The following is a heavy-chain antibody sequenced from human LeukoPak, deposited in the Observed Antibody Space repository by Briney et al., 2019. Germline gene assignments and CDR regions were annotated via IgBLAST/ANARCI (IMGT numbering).Heavy chain of an antibody. V-gene: IGHV3-30*02. D-gene: IGHD1-7*01. J-gene: IGHJ4*02. Sequence: GGSLRLSCAASGLTFTFSTSGMHWVRQAPGKGLEWVAFIQYDDSEKSYADSVKGRCTTSRDNSKNTVYLQMNSLRVEDTAVYYCAREGGTVEIGEFDCWGQGTLVTVSS. CDR2: IQYDDSEK. CDR1: GLTFTFSTSG. CDR3: AREGGTVEIGEFDC.